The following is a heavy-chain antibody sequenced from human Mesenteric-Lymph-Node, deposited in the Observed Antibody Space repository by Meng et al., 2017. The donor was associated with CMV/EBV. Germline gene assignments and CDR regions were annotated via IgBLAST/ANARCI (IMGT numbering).Heavy chain of an antibody. CDR2: ISSRGSTI. Sequence: GESLKISCAASGFTFSNYWMSWIRQAPGKGLEWVSYISSRGSTIYYADSVKGRFTISRDNSKNTLYLQMNSLRAEDTAVYYCARFPHHYWGQGTLVTVSS. CDR1: GFTFSNYW. CDR3: ARFPHHY. J-gene: IGHJ4*02. V-gene: IGHV3-48*01.